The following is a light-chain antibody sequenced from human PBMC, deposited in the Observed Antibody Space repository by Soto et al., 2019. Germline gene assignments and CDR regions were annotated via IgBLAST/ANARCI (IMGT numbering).Light chain of an antibody. CDR1: QSISSSY. CDR3: QQYGSSRLT. V-gene: IGKV3-20*01. Sequence: EIVLTQSPGTLSLSPGERATLSCRASQSISSSYLAWYQQKPGQAPRLLIYGISSRATGIPDRFSGSGSGTDFTLTISRLEPEDFAVYYFQQYGSSRLTFGGGTKVEI. CDR2: GIS. J-gene: IGKJ4*01.